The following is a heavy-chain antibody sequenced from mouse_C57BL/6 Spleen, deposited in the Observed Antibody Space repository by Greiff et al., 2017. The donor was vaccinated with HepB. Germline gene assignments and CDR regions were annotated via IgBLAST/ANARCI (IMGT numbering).Heavy chain of an antibody. CDR3: AREANWGYYFDY. V-gene: IGHV1-69*01. Sequence: QVQLQQPGAELVMPGASVKLSCKASGYTFTSYWMHWVKQRPGQGLEWIGEIDPSDSYTNYNQKFKGKSTLTVDKSSSTAYMQLSSLTSEDSAVYYCAREANWGYYFDYWGQGTTLTVSS. CDR1: GYTFTSYW. J-gene: IGHJ2*01. D-gene: IGHD4-1*02. CDR2: IDPSDSYT.